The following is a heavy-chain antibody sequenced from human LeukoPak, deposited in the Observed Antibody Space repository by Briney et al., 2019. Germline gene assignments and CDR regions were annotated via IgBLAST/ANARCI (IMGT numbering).Heavy chain of an antibody. J-gene: IGHJ4*02. CDR2: ISYDGSNK. Sequence: GGSLRLSCAASGFTFSSYGMHWARQAPGKGLEWVAVISYDGSNKYYADSVKGRFTISRDNSKNTLYLQMNSLRAEDTAVYYCASLGIAAAGFDYWGQGTLVTVSS. V-gene: IGHV3-30*03. D-gene: IGHD6-13*01. CDR1: GFTFSSYG. CDR3: ASLGIAAAGFDY.